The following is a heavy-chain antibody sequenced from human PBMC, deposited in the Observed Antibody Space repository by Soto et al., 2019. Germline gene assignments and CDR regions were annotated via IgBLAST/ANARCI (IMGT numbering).Heavy chain of an antibody. Sequence: GESLKISCKGSGYSFTSYWISWVRQMPGKGLEWMGRIDPSDSYTNYSPSFQGHVTISADKSISTAYLQWSSLKASDTAMYYCVRRECSSTSCYRFGAHIDYYYYGMDVWGQGTTVTVSS. CDR3: VRRECSSTSCYRFGAHIDYYYYGMDV. CDR2: IDPSDSYT. V-gene: IGHV5-10-1*01. J-gene: IGHJ6*02. D-gene: IGHD2-2*02. CDR1: GYSFTSYW.